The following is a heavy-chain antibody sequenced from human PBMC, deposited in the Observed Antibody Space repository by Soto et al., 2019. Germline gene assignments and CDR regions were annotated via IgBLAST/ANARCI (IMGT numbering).Heavy chain of an antibody. Sequence: LRLSCAASGFTFSSYSMNWVRQAPGKGLEWVSSISSSSSYIYYADSVKGRFTISRDNAKNSLYLQMNSLRAEDTAVYYCARSSGSYYPYYYYYGMDVWGQGTTVTVSS. CDR1: GFTFSSYS. J-gene: IGHJ6*02. V-gene: IGHV3-21*01. CDR3: ARSSGSYYPYYYYYGMDV. D-gene: IGHD1-26*01. CDR2: ISSSSSYI.